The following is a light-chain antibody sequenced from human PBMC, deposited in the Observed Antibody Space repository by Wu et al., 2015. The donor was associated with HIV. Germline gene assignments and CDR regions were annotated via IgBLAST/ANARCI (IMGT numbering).Light chain of an antibody. J-gene: IGKJ2*03. CDR2: DAS. CDR3: QQRSDWPVS. Sequence: EIVLTQSPATLSLSPGERPTLSCRASQSINTYLAWYQQKPGQAPRLLIYDASNRATGIPARFSGSGSGTDFNLTISSLEPDDFAVYYCQQRSDWPVSFGQGTKLEIK. V-gene: IGKV3-11*01. CDR1: QSINTY.